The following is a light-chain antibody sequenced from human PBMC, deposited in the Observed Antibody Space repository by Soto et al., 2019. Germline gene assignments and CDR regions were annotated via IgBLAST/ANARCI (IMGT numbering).Light chain of an antibody. J-gene: IGKJ4*01. V-gene: IGKV3-20*01. CDR3: QQFGSYPLT. CDR1: QTVRYNY. Sequence: IVLTQSPGTLSLSPGERATLSCRASQTVRYNYLAWYQQKPGQAPKLLIYDASSMATGIPDRFSGGGSGTDFILTISRLEPEDFAVYYCQQFGSYPLTFGGGTKVDIK. CDR2: DAS.